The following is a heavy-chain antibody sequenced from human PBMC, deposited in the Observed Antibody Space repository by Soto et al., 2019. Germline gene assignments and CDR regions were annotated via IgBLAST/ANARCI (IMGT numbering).Heavy chain of an antibody. CDR1: GFSLTTSGVG. CDR3: AHRVLRTVFGLVTTTAIYFDV. V-gene: IGHV2-5*02. Sequence: QITLNESGPTVVRPTETLTLTCRFSGFSLTTSGVGVGWIRPSPGKAPEWLALIYWDDDKRYSASLKSRLTITKDTSKNQVVLTVSDLDPTDTATYYCAHRVLRTVFGLVTTTAIYFDVWGQGTPVAVSS. D-gene: IGHD3-3*01. CDR2: IYWDDDK. J-gene: IGHJ4*02.